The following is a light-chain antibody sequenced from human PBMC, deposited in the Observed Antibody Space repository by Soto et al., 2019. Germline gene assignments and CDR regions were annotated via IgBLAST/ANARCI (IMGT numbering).Light chain of an antibody. CDR2: GVS. V-gene: IGKV3-15*01. CDR1: QSVTSN. Sequence: EIVMTQSPATLSVSPGERATLSGRASQSVTSNLAWYQQKPGQAPRLLMYGVSTRATGIPARFGGSGSATEFTLTISSLQSEDLAVYYCQQYSNWPPITVGQGTKVDI. J-gene: IGKJ1*01. CDR3: QQYSNWPPIT.